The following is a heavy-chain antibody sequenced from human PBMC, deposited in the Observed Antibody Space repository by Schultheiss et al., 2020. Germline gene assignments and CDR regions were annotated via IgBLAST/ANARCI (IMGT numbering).Heavy chain of an antibody. CDR1: GFTFSSYS. CDR2: ISSSSSYI. V-gene: IGHV3-21*01. J-gene: IGHJ6*02. D-gene: IGHD7-27*01. CDR3: AREGKLGPYYYGMDV. Sequence: GESLKISCAASGFTFSSYSMNWVRQAPGKGLEWVSSISSSSSYIYYADSVKGRFTISRDNAKNSLYLQMNSLRAEDTAVYYCAREGKLGPYYYGMDVWGQGTTVTVSS.